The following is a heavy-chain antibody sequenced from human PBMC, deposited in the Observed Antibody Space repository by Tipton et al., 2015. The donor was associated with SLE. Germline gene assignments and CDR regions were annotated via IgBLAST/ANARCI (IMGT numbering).Heavy chain of an antibody. CDR3: AREGGGVYGDYRLDY. CDR1: GGSISSYY. D-gene: IGHD4-17*01. Sequence: TLSLTCTVSGGSISSYYWSWFRQPPGKGLEWIGYIYYSGSTNYNPALKSRVTISVDTSKNQFSLKLSSVTAADTAVYYCAREGGGVYGDYRLDYWGQGTLETVP. V-gene: IGHV4-59*01. J-gene: IGHJ4*02. CDR2: IYYSGST.